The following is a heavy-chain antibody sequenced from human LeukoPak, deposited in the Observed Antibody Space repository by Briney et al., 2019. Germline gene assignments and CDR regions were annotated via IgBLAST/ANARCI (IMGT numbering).Heavy chain of an antibody. D-gene: IGHD6-13*01. CDR3: ARSDSSSWLDY. Sequence: SETLSLTCTVSGGSISSYYWSWIWQPPGKGLEWIGYIYYSGSTNYNPSLKSRVTISVDTSKNQFSLKLSSVTAADTAVYYCARSDSSSWLDYWGQGTLVTVSS. V-gene: IGHV4-59*01. J-gene: IGHJ4*02. CDR1: GGSISSYY. CDR2: IYYSGST.